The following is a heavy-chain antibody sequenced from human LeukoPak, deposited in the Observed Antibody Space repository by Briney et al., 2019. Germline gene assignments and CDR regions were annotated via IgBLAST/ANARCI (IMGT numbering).Heavy chain of an antibody. V-gene: IGHV1-46*01. CDR1: VYTFTSYY. CDR2: INTSGGNT. Sequence: ASVKVSCKASVYTFTSYYLHWVRQAPGKGLEWMGIINTSGGNTNYAQKFQDGVTMTRDTSTSTVYMQMSSLGSEDTAVYYCARGERDSLGYWGQGTLVTVSS. J-gene: IGHJ4*02. CDR3: ARGERDSLGY. D-gene: IGHD3/OR15-3a*01.